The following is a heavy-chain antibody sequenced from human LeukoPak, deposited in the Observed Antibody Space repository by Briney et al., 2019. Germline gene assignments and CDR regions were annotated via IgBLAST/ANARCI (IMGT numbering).Heavy chain of an antibody. J-gene: IGHJ5*02. V-gene: IGHV3-66*02. CDR1: GFTVSSNY. Sequence: GGSQRLSCAASGFTVSSNYMSWVRQAPGKGLEWVSVIYSGGSTYYADSVKGRFTISRDNSKNTLYLQMNSLRAEDTAVYYCARDPVNYYDSSGYHLWGQGTLVTVSS. CDR2: IYSGGST. D-gene: IGHD3-22*01. CDR3: ARDPVNYYDSSGYHL.